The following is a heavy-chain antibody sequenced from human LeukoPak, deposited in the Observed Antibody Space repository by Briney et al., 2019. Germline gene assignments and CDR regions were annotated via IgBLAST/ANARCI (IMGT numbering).Heavy chain of an antibody. CDR3: ARARLDYYGSGSYRYAFDI. J-gene: IGHJ3*02. CDR1: GFTFNSYS. CDR2: ISSSSSYI. V-gene: IGHV3-21*01. Sequence: GGSLRLSCAASGFTFNSYSMNWVRQAPGKGLEWVSSISSSSSYIYYADSVKGRFTISRDNAKNSLYLQMNSLRAEDTAVYYCARARLDYYGSGSYRYAFDIWGQGTMVTVSS. D-gene: IGHD3-10*01.